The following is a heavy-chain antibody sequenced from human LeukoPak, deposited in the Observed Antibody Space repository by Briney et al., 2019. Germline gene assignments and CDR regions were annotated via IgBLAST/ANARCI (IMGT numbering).Heavy chain of an antibody. CDR2: IIPIFGTA. V-gene: IGHV1-69*01. CDR1: GGTFSSYA. CDR3: ATAAAGTAYYYYMDV. J-gene: IGHJ6*03. Sequence: SVKVSCKASGGTFSSYAISWVRQAPGQGLEWMGGIIPIFGTANYAQKFQGRVTITADESASTAYMELSSLRSEDTAVYYCATAAAGTAYYYYMDVWGKGTTVTISS. D-gene: IGHD6-13*01.